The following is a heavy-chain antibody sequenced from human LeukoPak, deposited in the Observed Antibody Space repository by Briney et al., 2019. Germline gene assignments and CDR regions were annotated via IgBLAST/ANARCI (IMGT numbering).Heavy chain of an antibody. J-gene: IGHJ6*02. CDR2: IYSGGST. CDR1: GFTVSINY. CDR3: ARELLNYGMDV. V-gene: IGHV3-66*01. Sequence: GGSLRLSCAASGFTVSINYMSWVRQAPGKGLEWGSVIYSGGSTYYADSVKGRFTISRDNSKNTLYLQMNSLRAEDTAVYYCARELLNYGMDVWGQGTTVTVSS.